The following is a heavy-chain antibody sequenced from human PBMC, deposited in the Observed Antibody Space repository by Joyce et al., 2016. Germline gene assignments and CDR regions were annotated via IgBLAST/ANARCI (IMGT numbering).Heavy chain of an antibody. CDR2: ISYEGSTK. J-gene: IGHJ4*02. V-gene: IGHV3-30-3*01. D-gene: IGHD6-25*01. CDR3: ARSPHGYPNQAAYLEY. CDR1: GSTFSNFA. Sequence: QVQLVESGGGVVQPGRSLRLSCAASGSTFSNFAMHWVRQAPGKGLGWMALISYEGSTKYYADSVKCRFTISRDNSKNTLSLQLYSLRAEDTAIYYCARSPHGYPNQAAYLEYWGQGTLVTVSS.